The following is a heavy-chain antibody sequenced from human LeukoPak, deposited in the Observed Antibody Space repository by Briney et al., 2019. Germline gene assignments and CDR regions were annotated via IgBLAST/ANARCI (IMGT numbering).Heavy chain of an antibody. CDR3: ASSIAAARWDFDY. J-gene: IGHJ4*02. D-gene: IGHD6-13*01. CDR1: GGSISSGGYY. V-gene: IGHV4-30-2*01. Sequence: SQTLSLTCTVSGGSISSGGYYWSWIRQPPGKGLEWIGYIYHSGSTYYNPSLKSRVTISVDRSKNQFSLKLSSVTAADTAVYYCASSIAAARWDFDYWGQGTLVTVSS. CDR2: IYHSGST.